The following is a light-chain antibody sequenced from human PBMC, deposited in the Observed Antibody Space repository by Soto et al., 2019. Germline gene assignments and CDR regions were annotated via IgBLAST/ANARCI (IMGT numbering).Light chain of an antibody. Sequence: DIQLTQSPSFLSASVGARVTITCRASQGIRHYLAWYQQKPGKDPSLLMYGASTLQSGVPSRFSGSGSGTEFNLTISSLQPEDVATYFCQQVYGHPPAFGPGTRLEIK. CDR1: QGIRHY. J-gene: IGKJ5*01. V-gene: IGKV1-9*01. CDR3: QQVYGHPPA. CDR2: GAS.